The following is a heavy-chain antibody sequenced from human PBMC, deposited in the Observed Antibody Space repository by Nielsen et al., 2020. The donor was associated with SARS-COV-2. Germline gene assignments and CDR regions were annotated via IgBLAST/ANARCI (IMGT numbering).Heavy chain of an antibody. J-gene: IGHJ3*02. CDR1: GYTFTSYG. CDR3: AISLGYELPGAFDI. D-gene: IGHD2-2*01. Sequence: ASVKVSCKASGYTFTSYGISWVRQAPGQGLEWMGWISAYNGNTNYAQKLQGRVTMTTDTSTSTAYMELRSLRSDDTAVYYCAISLGYELPGAFDIWGQGTMVTVSS. V-gene: IGHV1-18*01. CDR2: ISAYNGNT.